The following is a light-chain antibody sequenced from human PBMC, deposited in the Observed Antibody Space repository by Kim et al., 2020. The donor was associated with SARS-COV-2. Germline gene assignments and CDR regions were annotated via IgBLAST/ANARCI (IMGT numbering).Light chain of an antibody. V-gene: IGLV2-18*02. Sequence: QSALTQPPSVSGSPGQSVTISCTGTSSDVGGYNRVSWYQQPPGTAPKLIIYEVNKRPSGVPGRFSGSKSGNTASLTISGLQAEDEADYYCSSYINSNTVIFGGGTKATVL. CDR3: SSYINSNTVI. CDR1: SSDVGGYNR. J-gene: IGLJ2*01. CDR2: EVN.